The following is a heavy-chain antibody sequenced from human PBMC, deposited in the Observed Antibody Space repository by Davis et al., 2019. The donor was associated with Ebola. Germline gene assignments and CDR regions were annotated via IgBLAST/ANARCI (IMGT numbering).Heavy chain of an antibody. J-gene: IGHJ4*02. CDR2: IRYDGSNK. Sequence: GESLKISCAASGFTFSSYGMHWVRQAPGKGLEWVAFIRYDGSNKYYADSVKGRFTISRDNSKNTLYLQMNSLRAEDTAVYYCAREDSGPWIQLWQPFDYWGQGTLVTVSS. CDR1: GFTFSSYG. D-gene: IGHD5-18*01. V-gene: IGHV3-30*02. CDR3: AREDSGPWIQLWQPFDY.